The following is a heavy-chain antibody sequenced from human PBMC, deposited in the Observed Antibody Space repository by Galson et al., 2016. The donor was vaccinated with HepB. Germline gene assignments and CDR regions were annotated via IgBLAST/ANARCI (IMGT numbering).Heavy chain of an antibody. CDR3: TKTQYQLLPYYFDF. V-gene: IGHV3-9*01. CDR1: GFNFEDYA. D-gene: IGHD2-2*01. Sequence: SLRLSCAASGFNFEDYAMHWVRQVPGKGLEWVSGISWDSDTLGYAESVKGRFTISRDNAKKSPYLQMKNLRPEDTAFYYCTKTQYQLLPYYFDFWGQGTLVTVSS. J-gene: IGHJ4*02. CDR2: ISWDSDTL.